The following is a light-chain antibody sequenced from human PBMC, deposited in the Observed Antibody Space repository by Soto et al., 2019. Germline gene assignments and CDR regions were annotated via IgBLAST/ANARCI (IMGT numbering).Light chain of an antibody. Sequence: DIQMTQSPSAMSASVGDRVTITCRASQDISNHLVWFHQKPGKVPKRLIYDASSLQTGVPSRFSGSGSGTDFTLTISSLQPEDFATYYCLQHTNFPITFGQGTRLEIK. CDR2: DAS. J-gene: IGKJ5*01. V-gene: IGKV1-17*03. CDR1: QDISNH. CDR3: LQHTNFPIT.